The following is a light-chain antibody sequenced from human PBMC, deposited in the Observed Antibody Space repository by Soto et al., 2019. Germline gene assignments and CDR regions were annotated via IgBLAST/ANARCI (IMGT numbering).Light chain of an antibody. J-gene: IGKJ5*01. CDR2: GAS. CDR1: QSVSSNN. V-gene: IGKV3-20*01. Sequence: EIVLTQSPGTLSLSPGERATLSCRASQSVSSNNLAWYHQKPGQTPRLLIYGASSRATGIPDRFSGSGSGTDFTLTLSQMEAEDFAVYFCPPYYNPITLGQGKRLEIE. CDR3: PPYYNPIT.